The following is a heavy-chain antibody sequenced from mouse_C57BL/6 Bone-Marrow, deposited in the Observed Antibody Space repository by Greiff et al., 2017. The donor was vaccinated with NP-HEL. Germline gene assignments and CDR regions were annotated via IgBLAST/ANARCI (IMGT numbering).Heavy chain of an antibody. CDR3: RITTVVARGYFDV. CDR1: GYTFTDYN. V-gene: IGHV1-22*01. D-gene: IGHD1-1*01. CDR2: INPNNGGT. J-gene: IGHJ1*03. Sequence: EVQLQQSGPELVKPGASVKMSCKASGYTFTDYNMHWVKQSHGKSLEWIGYINPNNGGTSYNQKFKGKATLTVNKSSSTAYMELRSLTSEDSAVYYCRITTVVARGYFDVWGTGTTVTVSS.